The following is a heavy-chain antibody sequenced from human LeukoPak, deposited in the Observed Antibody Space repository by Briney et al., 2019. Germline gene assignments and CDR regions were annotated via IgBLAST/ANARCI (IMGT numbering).Heavy chain of an antibody. CDR2: INKDGSST. D-gene: IGHD1-26*01. J-gene: IGHJ4*02. Sequence: PGGSLRLSCAASGFTYSTYWLHWVRQAPGKGLVWVSRINKDGSSTNYADSVKGRFTISRDNAKNTLYLQMNSLRAEDTAVYYCARDENGNFDYWGQGTLVTVSS. CDR1: GFTYSTYW. V-gene: IGHV3-74*01. CDR3: ARDENGNFDY.